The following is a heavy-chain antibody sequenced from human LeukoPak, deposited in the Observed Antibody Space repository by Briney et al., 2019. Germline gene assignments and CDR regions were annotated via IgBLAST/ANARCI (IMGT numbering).Heavy chain of an antibody. Sequence: GASVKVSCKVSGYTLTELSMHWVRQAPGKGLEWMGGFDPEDGETIYAQKFQGRVTMTEDTSTDTAYMELSSLRSEDTAVYYCAANYYDSSGYGNWGQGPWSPSPQ. D-gene: IGHD3-22*01. J-gene: IGHJ1*01. CDR2: FDPEDGET. V-gene: IGHV1-24*01. CDR1: GYTLTELS. CDR3: AANYYDSSGYGN.